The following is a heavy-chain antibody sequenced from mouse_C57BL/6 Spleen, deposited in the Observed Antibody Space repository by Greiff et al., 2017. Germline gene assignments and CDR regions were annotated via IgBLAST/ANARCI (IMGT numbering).Heavy chain of an antibody. D-gene: IGHD3-3*01. CDR2: INPNNGGP. Sequence: VQLQQSGPELVKPGASVKISCKASGYTFTDYYMTWVKQSHGKSLEWIGDINPNNGGPSYNQKFKGKATLTVAKSSSTAYMERRSLTYEDYAVYYWARRGRAKDTRYAMEDWGQGTSVTVS. V-gene: IGHV1-26*01. CDR1: GYTFTDYY. J-gene: IGHJ4*01. CDR3: ARRGRAKDTRYAMED.